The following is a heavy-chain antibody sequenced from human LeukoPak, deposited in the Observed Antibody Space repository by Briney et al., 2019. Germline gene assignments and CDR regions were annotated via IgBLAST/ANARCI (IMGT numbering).Heavy chain of an antibody. Sequence: GGSLRLSCTVSGFTFGDYAINWVRQAPGKGLEWVGFIRSKAFGETAEYAASVKGRFTISRDASKSIAYLQMNSLKTEDTAVYYCTRDRGSSTLGDYWGQGTLVTVSS. CDR1: GFTFGDYA. CDR3: TRDRGSSTLGDY. J-gene: IGHJ4*02. D-gene: IGHD7-27*01. V-gene: IGHV3-49*04. CDR2: IRSKAFGETA.